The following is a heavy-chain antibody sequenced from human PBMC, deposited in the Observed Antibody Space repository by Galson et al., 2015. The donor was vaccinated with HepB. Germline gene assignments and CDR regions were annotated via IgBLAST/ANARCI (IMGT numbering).Heavy chain of an antibody. D-gene: IGHD6-13*01. CDR1: GFTFSSYS. CDR3: ARDLTGYSSTWRRYWFFDL. J-gene: IGHJ2*01. CDR2: ISSSSTTI. V-gene: IGHV3-48*04. Sequence: SLRLSCAASGFTFSSYSMDWVRQAPGKGLEWVSFISSSSTTIYYADSVKGRFTIFRDDAKNSLYLQMNSLRAEDTAVYYCARDLTGYSSTWRRYWFFDLWGRGTLVTVSS.